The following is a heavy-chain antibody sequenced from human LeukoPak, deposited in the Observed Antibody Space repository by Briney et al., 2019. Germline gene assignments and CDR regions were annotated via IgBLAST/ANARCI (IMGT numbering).Heavy chain of an antibody. D-gene: IGHD2-2*02. CDR2: INHSGST. J-gene: IGHJ4*02. CDR1: GGSFSGYY. V-gene: IGHV4-34*01. Sequence: PSETLSLTCAVSGGSFSGYYWSWIRQPPGKGLEWIGEINHSGSTNYNPSLKSRVTISVDTSKNQCSLKLSSATAADTAVYYCARGYTCDYWGEGTLVTVSA. CDR3: ARGYTCDY.